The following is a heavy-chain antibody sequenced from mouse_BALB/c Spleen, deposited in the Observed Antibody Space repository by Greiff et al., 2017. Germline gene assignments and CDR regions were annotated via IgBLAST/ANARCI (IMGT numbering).Heavy chain of an antibody. Sequence: VHLVESGAELVRPGASVKLSCTASGYTFTSYWMPWVKQRPGQGLEWIGAIYPGDGDTRYTQTFKGKATLTADKSSSTAYMQLSSLASEDSAVYYCARRDDYDGNWYLDVWGEGTTVTVSS. J-gene: IGHJ1*01. D-gene: IGHD2-4*01. CDR2: IYPGDGDT. V-gene: IGHV1-87*01. CDR3: ARRDDYDGNWYLDV. CDR1: GYTFTSYW.